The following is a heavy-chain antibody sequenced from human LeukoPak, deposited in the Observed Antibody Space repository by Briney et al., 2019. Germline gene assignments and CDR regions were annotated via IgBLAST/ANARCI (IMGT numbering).Heavy chain of an antibody. CDR1: GYTFTSYG. CDR2: ISAYNGNT. CDR3: AREPPAPWFGELVRGVTAHDFDY. J-gene: IGHJ4*02. D-gene: IGHD3-10*01. Sequence: ASVKVSCKASGYTFTSYGISWVRQAPGQGLEWMAWISAYNGNTNYAQKLQGRVTMTTDTATNTAYMELRSLRSDAMALYYCAREPPAPWFGELVRGVTAHDFDYWGQGTLVTVSS. V-gene: IGHV1-18*03.